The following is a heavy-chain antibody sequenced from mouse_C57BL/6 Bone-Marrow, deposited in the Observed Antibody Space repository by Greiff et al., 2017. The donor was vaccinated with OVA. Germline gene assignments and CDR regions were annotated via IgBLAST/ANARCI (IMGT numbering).Heavy chain of an antibody. CDR2: IFPGSGST. J-gene: IGHJ2*01. Sequence: VKLMESGPELVKPGASVKISCKASGYTFTDYYINWVKQRPGQGLEWIGWIFPGSGSTYYNEKFKGKATLTVDKSSSTAYMLLSSLTSEDSAVYFCARCPLSDYAFGDWGQGTTLTVSS. D-gene: IGHD2-13*01. V-gene: IGHV1-75*01. CDR3: ARCPLSDYAFGD. CDR1: GYTFTDYY.